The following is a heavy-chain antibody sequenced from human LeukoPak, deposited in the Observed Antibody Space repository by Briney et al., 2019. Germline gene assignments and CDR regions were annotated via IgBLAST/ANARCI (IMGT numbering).Heavy chain of an antibody. CDR3: ARVLGRQIAVAGDDY. Sequence: ASEKVSCTAPGYTFTDYGVHWVRHGPGQGLEWGGWISTYNGNTHYVQNLQDRVAMTTDASTSTAFMELRSLRSDDTAVYYCARVLGRQIAVAGDDYWGQGTLVTVSS. CDR1: GYTFTDYG. D-gene: IGHD6-19*01. V-gene: IGHV1-18*01. J-gene: IGHJ4*02. CDR2: ISTYNGNT.